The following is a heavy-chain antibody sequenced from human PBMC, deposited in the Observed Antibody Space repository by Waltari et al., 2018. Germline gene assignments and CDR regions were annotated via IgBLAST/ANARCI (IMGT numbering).Heavy chain of an antibody. J-gene: IGHJ4*02. V-gene: IGHV3-30*04. CDR1: GFTFSDYA. CDR2: TSYDGSNQ. CDR3: AKDGFHFWSGYHSPDY. Sequence: QVQLVETGGGVVQPGKSLRLSCAVSGFTFSDYAMHWVRQAPGRGLEWLALTSYDGSNQDHADFVKGRFTISRDNSKNTLYLQMNTLRPEDTAVYYCAKDGFHFWSGYHSPDYWGQGTLVTVSS. D-gene: IGHD3-3*02.